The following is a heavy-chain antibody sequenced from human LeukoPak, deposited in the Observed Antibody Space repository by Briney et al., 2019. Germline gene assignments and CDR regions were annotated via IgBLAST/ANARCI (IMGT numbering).Heavy chain of an antibody. CDR3: ARVSQYNYDSSGYVKYYFDY. D-gene: IGHD3-22*01. CDR1: GYTFTSYD. CDR2: ISAYNGNT. J-gene: IGHJ4*02. V-gene: IGHV1-18*01. Sequence: ASVKVSCKASGYTFTSYDITWVRQAPGQGLEWMGWISAYNGNTNYVQKLQGRVTMTTDTSTSTAYMGLRSLRSDDTAVYYCARVSQYNYDSSGYVKYYFDYWGQGTLVTVSS.